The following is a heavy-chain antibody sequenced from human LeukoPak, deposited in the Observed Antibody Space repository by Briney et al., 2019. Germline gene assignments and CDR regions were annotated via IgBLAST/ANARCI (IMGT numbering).Heavy chain of an antibody. CDR2: IYYSGST. CDR3: ARAQIQLWLRPYYYYGMDV. J-gene: IGHJ6*02. Sequence: PSQTLSLTCTVSGGSISSGDYYWSWIRQPPGKGLEWIGYIYYSGSTYYNPSLKSRVTISVDTSKNQFSLKPSSVTAADTAVYYCARAQIQLWLRPYYYYGMDVWGQGTTVTVSS. CDR1: GGSISSGDYY. V-gene: IGHV4-30-4*01. D-gene: IGHD5-18*01.